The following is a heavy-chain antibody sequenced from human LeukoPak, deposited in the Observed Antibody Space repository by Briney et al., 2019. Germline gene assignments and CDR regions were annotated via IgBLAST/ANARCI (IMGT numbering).Heavy chain of an antibody. CDR2: IYWDDDK. V-gene: IGHV2-5*02. CDR1: GFSLSTSGVG. J-gene: IGHJ4*02. Sequence: SGPTLVNPTQTLTLTCTFSGFSLSTSGVGVGWIRQPPGKALEWLALIYWDDDKRYSPSLKSRLTITKDTSKNQVVLTMTNMDPVDTATYHCAHTITHYYDSSGYYFDYWGQGTLVTVSS. CDR3: AHTITHYYDSSGYYFDY. D-gene: IGHD3-22*01.